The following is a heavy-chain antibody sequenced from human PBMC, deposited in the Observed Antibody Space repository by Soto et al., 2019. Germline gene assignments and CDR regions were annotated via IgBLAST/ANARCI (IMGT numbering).Heavy chain of an antibody. CDR2: IYHSGST. Sequence: SETLSLTCAVSGGSISSSNWWSWVRQPPGKGLERNGEIYHSGSTNYNPSLKSRVTISVDKSKNQFSLKLSSVTAADTAVYYCAKGYCSSTSCYGAGDYYYYYGMDVWGQGTTVTVSS. V-gene: IGHV4-4*02. D-gene: IGHD2-2*01. CDR3: AKGYCSSTSCYGAGDYYYYYGMDV. J-gene: IGHJ6*02. CDR1: GGSISSSNW.